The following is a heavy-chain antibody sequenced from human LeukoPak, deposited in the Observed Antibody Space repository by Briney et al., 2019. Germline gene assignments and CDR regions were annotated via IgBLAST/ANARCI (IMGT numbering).Heavy chain of an antibody. V-gene: IGHV3-30*18. D-gene: IGHD1-26*01. CDR1: GFTFSSYG. CDR2: ISYDGSNK. J-gene: IGHJ3*02. Sequence: RGSLRLSCAASGFTFSSYGMHWVRQAPGKGLEWVAVISYDGSNKYYADSVKGRFTISRDNSKNTLYLQMNSLGTEDTAVYYCAKSSGAYYVGAFDIWGQGTMATASS. CDR3: AKSSGAYYVGAFDI.